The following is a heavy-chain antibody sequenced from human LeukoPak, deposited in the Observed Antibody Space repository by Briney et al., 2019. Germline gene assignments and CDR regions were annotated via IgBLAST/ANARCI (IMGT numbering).Heavy chain of an antibody. V-gene: IGHV4-34*01. CDR2: INHSGST. CDR3: ARGGRGYSGYDGRYYFDY. Sequence: PSETLSLTCAVYGGSFSGYYWSWIRQPPGKGLEWIGEINHSGSTNYNPSLKSRVTISVDTSKNQFSLKLSSVTAVDTAVYYCARGGRGYSGYDGRYYFDYWGQGTLVTVSS. CDR1: GGSFSGYY. D-gene: IGHD5-12*01. J-gene: IGHJ4*02.